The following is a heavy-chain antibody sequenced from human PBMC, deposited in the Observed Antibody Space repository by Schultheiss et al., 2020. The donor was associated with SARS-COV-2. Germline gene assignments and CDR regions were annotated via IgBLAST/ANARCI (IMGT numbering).Heavy chain of an antibody. V-gene: IGHV3-21*01. CDR1: GFTFSSYG. D-gene: IGHD3-3*01. J-gene: IGHJ6*02. CDR3: ARDVECYGMDV. Sequence: GGSLRLSCVASGFTFSSYGMHWVRQAPGKGLEWVSSISSSSRAIFYADSVQGRFTISRDNSKNTLDLHMNSLRVEDTAVYYCARDVECYGMDVWGQGTTVTVSS. CDR2: ISSSSRAI.